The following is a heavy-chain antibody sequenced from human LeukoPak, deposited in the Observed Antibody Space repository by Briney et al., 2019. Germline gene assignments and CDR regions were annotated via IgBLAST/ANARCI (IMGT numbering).Heavy chain of an antibody. CDR2: IYTSGST. Sequence: SETLSLTCAVYGGSFSGYYWSWIRQPAGKGLEWIGRIYTSGSTNYNPSLKSRVTISVDTSKNQFSLKLSSVTAADTAVYYCAGYCSSTSCPLGYFDLWGRGTLVTVSS. CDR1: GGSFSGYY. V-gene: IGHV4-59*10. CDR3: AGYCSSTSCPLGYFDL. J-gene: IGHJ2*01. D-gene: IGHD2-2*01.